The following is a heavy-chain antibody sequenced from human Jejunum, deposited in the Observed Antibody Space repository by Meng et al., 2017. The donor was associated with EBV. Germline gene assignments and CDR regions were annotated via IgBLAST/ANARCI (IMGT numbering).Heavy chain of an antibody. CDR2: VSYSGSS. Sequence: QRQLQESGPGLVKPSXXXXLXXXGSXRSISSSSYYWGWIRQPPGKGLEWIGVSYSGSSYYNPSLQSRVTISVDTSNNQFSLRLSSVTAADTAVYYCARPTWRIGSGIFSYYFDYWGQGSLVTVSS. CDR3: ARPTWRIGSGIFSYYFDY. CDR1: XRSISSSSYY. J-gene: IGHJ4*02. V-gene: IGHV4-39*01. D-gene: IGHD3-10*01.